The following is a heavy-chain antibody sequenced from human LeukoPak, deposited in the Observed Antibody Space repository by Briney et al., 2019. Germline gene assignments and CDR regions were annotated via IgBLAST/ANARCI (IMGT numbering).Heavy chain of an antibody. CDR1: GFTFSSYG. D-gene: IGHD6-6*01. J-gene: IGHJ4*02. Sequence: GGSLRLSCAASGFTFSSYGMHWVRQAPGKGLEWVAVISDDGSNKYYVDSVKGRFTISRDNSKNTLYLQMNSLRAEDTAVYYCAKSHSSSPGGFDYWGQGTLVTVSS. CDR2: ISDDGSNK. CDR3: AKSHSSSPGGFDY. V-gene: IGHV3-30*18.